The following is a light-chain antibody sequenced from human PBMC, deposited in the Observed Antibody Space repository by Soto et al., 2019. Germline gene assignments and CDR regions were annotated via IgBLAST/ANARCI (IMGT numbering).Light chain of an antibody. CDR1: SSDVGGYNY. CDR3: SSYTSSSTYV. CDR2: EVS. Sequence: QSVLTQPASVSGSPGQSITISCTGTSSDVGGYNYVSWYQQHPGKAPKLMIYEVSNRPSGVSNRFSGSKSGNTASLTISGLHADDEADYYCSSYTSSSTYVFGTGTKLTVL. J-gene: IGLJ1*01. V-gene: IGLV2-14*01.